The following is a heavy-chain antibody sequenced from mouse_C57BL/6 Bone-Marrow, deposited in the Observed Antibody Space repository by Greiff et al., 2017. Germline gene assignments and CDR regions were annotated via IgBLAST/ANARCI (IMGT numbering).Heavy chain of an antibody. J-gene: IGHJ2*01. D-gene: IGHD4-1*01. CDR3: ASGGLGDY. CDR2: IDPSDTYT. CDR1: GYTFTSYW. Sequence: QVQLQQPGAELVMPGASVQMSCKASGYTFTSYWMHWVKPRPGQGLEWIGEIDPSDTYTNSNQKCKGESTLAGDKSSSTAYMQLSSLTSEDSAVYYCASGGLGDYWGQGTTLTVSS. V-gene: IGHV1-69*01.